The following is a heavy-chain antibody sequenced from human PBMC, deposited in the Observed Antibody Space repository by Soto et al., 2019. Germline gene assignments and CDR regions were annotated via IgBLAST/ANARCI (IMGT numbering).Heavy chain of an antibody. CDR3: ARDRGYR. V-gene: IGHV3-66*01. CDR1: GFSVSNNY. Sequence: QLVESGGGLVQPGGSLRLSCAASGFSVSNNYMNWVRQAPGKGLEWVSLIYSGGSTYYGDSVKGRFTIYRDNPKNKRLRQMNRLIFEDTAVYYCARDRGYRWGQGTMVTVSS. CDR2: IYSGGST. D-gene: IGHD5-12*01. J-gene: IGHJ3*01.